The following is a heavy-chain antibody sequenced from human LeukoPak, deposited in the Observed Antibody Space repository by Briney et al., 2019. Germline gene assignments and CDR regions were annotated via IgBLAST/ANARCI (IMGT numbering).Heavy chain of an antibody. J-gene: IGHJ4*02. CDR1: GDSVSSNSAA. CDR2: TYYRSKWSN. V-gene: IGHV6-1*01. D-gene: IGHD4-17*01. CDR3: ARGSNDYRDYSFDY. Sequence: QTLSLTCAISGDSVSSNSAAWNWIRQSPSRGLEWLGRTYYRSKWSNNYAVSVKTRITINSDTSKNQFALQLNSVTPEDTAVYYCARGSNDYRDYSFDYWGQGTLVTVSS.